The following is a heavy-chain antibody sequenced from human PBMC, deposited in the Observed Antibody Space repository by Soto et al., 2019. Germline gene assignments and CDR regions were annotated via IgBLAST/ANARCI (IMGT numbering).Heavy chain of an antibody. J-gene: IGHJ3*02. CDR3: AKPFGNYDHAFDI. CDR2: INPSGGST. Sequence: AASVKVSCKASGYTFTSYYMHWVRQAPGQGLEWMGIINPSGGSTSYAQKFQGRVTMTRDTSTSTVYMELSSLRSEDTAVYYCAKPFGNYDHAFDIWAQGTMVTVSS. CDR1: GYTFTSYY. D-gene: IGHD1-7*01. V-gene: IGHV1-46*01.